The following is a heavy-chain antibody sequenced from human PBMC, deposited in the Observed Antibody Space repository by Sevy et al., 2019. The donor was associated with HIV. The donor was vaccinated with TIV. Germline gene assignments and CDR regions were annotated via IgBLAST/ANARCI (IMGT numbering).Heavy chain of an antibody. CDR2: ISDDGNNK. CDR3: ARDLEFYDYGDYGPAFMPDY. CDR1: GFTFSSYG. D-gene: IGHD4-17*01. J-gene: IGHJ4*02. Sequence: GGSLRLSCAASGFTFSSYGMYWVRQAPGKGLEWVAVISDDGNNKYYGDSVKGRFTISRDIAKNTLHLQMNSLRAEDTAVYYCARDLEFYDYGDYGPAFMPDYWGQGTLVTVSS. V-gene: IGHV3-30*03.